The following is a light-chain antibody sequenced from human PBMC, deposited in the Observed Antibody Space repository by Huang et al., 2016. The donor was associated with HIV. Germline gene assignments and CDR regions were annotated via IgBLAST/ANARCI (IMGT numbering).Light chain of an antibody. Sequence: IQLTQSPSSLSASVGDRVIITCRASQDISNYLAWYQQKQGKAPKLLIHAASTLQSGVPSRFSGSGSGTDFALTISSLQPEDFGTYYCQQLNSYPLTFGGGTKVEIK. CDR3: QQLNSYPLT. CDR2: AAS. J-gene: IGKJ4*01. V-gene: IGKV1-9*01. CDR1: QDISNY.